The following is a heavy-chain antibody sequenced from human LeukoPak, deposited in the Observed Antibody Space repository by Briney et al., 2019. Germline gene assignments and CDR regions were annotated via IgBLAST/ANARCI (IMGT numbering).Heavy chain of an antibody. CDR2: IYYSGST. CDR3: ARDNSSSNFDY. D-gene: IGHD1-1*01. J-gene: IGHJ4*02. Sequence: PSETLSLTCTVSGGSISSYYWSWIRQPPGKGLEWIGYIYYSGSTNYNPSLKSRVTISVDTSKNQFSLKLSSVTAADTAVYYCARDNSSSNFDYWGQGTLVTVSS. V-gene: IGHV4-59*12. CDR1: GGSISSYY.